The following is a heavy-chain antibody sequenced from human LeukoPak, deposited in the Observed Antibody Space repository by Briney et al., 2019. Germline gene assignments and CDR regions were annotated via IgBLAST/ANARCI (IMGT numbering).Heavy chain of an antibody. V-gene: IGHV3-23*01. CDR3: ARGGLEPVDY. Sequence: GGSLRLSCAASRFTFSNYVMNWVRQAPGKGLEWVSGISPGGASTYYADSVKGRFTISRDNFKNTLYLQVNSLRAEDTAVYYCARGGLEPVDYWGQGTLVTVSS. J-gene: IGHJ4*02. D-gene: IGHD5-24*01. CDR2: ISPGGAST. CDR1: RFTFSNYV.